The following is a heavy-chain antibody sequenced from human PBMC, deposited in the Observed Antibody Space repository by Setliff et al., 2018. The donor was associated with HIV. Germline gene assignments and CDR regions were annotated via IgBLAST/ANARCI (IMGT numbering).Heavy chain of an antibody. V-gene: IGHV4-38-2*01. J-gene: IGHJ4*02. D-gene: IGHD6-13*01. CDR3: ARSVAGALVWSL. CDR2: IYHSGNT. Sequence: SETLSLTCAVSGYSISSGYYWGWIRQPPGKGLEWIGGIYHSGNTYYNPSLKSRVTISVDTSKNQFSLKLSSVTAADTAVYYCARSVAGALVWSLWGQGTLVTVSS. CDR1: GYSISSGYY.